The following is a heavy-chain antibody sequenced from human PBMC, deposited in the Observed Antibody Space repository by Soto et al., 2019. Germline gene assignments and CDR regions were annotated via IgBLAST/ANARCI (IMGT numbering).Heavy chain of an antibody. J-gene: IGHJ6*02. CDR2: INSGGST. D-gene: IGHD3-3*01. CDR3: ATYTVEGFYYYYYGMDV. Sequence: EVQLVESGGGLVQPGGSLRLSCAASGFTVSSNYMSWVRQAPGKGLEWGSVINSGGSTYYADSVKGRFTISRDNSKNTLYLQMNSLRAEDTAVYYCATYTVEGFYYYYYGMDVWGQGTTVTVSS. V-gene: IGHV3-66*01. CDR1: GFTVSSNY.